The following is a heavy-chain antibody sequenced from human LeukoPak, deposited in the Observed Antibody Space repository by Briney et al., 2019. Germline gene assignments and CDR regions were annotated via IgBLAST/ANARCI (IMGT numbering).Heavy chain of an antibody. CDR1: GYTFTSYY. D-gene: IGHD6-19*01. V-gene: IGHV1-46*01. Sequence: ASVRASCKASGYTFTSYYMHWVRQAPGHGLEWMGIINPSGGSTSYAQKFQGRVNMTRDTSTSTVYMELSSLRSEDTAVYYCASPSYSGWYFPHWGQGTLVTVSS. CDR3: ASPSYSGWYFPH. J-gene: IGHJ1*01. CDR2: INPSGGST.